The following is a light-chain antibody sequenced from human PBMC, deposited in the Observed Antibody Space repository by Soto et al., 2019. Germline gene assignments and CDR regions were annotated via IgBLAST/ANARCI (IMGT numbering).Light chain of an antibody. V-gene: IGLV2-8*01. CDR3: SAWDDSLSGVV. CDR1: TSDVGGYNF. CDR2: GNS. J-gene: IGLJ2*01. Sequence: QSALTQPPSASGSPGQSVTISCTGTTSDVGGYNFVSWYQQLPGKAPKLLMHGNSQRPSGVPDRFSGSKSGTSASLAISGLRTEDEADYYCSAWDDSLSGVVFGGGTKLTVL.